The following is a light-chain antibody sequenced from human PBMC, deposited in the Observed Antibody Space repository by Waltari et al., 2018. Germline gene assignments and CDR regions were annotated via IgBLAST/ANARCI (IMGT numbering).Light chain of an antibody. Sequence: QSVLTQPPSASGTPGQRVTISCSGSTSNIGRNYVYWYQQFPGTAPKLLVYRNNGRPSGVPDRISGSKSGTSAYLAISGLRSEDEADYYCATWDGSLTAWVFGGGTKVTVL. CDR2: RNN. CDR1: TSNIGRNY. CDR3: ATWDGSLTAWV. J-gene: IGLJ3*02. V-gene: IGLV1-47*01.